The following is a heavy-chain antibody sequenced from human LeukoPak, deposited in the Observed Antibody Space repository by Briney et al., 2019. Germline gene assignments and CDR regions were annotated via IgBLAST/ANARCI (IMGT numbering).Heavy chain of an antibody. CDR3: ARGRYSSSFSLGEYYFDY. Sequence: SETLSLTRTVSGGSISSYYWSWIRQPPGKGLEWIGYIYYSGSTNYNPSLKSRVTISVDTSKNQFSLKLSSVTAADTAVYYCARGRYSSSFSLGEYYFDYWGQGTLVTVSS. J-gene: IGHJ4*02. V-gene: IGHV4-59*01. CDR2: IYYSGST. D-gene: IGHD6-13*01. CDR1: GGSISSYY.